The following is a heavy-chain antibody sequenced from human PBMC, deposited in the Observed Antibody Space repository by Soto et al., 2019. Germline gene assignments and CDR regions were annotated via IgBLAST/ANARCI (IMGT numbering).Heavy chain of an antibody. D-gene: IGHD3-10*01. CDR1: GFTVSSNY. J-gene: IGHJ3*02. CDR2: IYSGGST. V-gene: IGHV3-66*01. Sequence: GGSLRLSCAASGFTVSSNYMSWVRQAPGKGLEWVSVIYSGGSTYYADSVKGRFTISRDNSKNTLYLQMNSLRAEDTAVYYCASPVHKASGSYAFDIWGQGTMVTVSS. CDR3: ASPVHKASGSYAFDI.